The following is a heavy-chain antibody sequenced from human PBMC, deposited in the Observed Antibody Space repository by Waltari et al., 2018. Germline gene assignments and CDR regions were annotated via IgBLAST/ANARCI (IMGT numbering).Heavy chain of an antibody. J-gene: IGHJ3*02. CDR1: GGSISSHY. D-gene: IGHD3-22*01. V-gene: IGHV4-59*11. Sequence: QVQLQESGPRLVKPSETLSLACTVSGGSISSHYWTWIRPPPGKGLEWMGYISFSGTTTYSPSLKSRVTISVDTSKNQVSLKLNSVTAADTAVYYCARDRDDSSGTDALDIWGQGTMVTVSS. CDR2: ISFSGTT. CDR3: ARDRDDSSGTDALDI.